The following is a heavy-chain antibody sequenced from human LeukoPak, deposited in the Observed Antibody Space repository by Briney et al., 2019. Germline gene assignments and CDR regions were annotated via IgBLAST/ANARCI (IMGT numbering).Heavy chain of an antibody. D-gene: IGHD5-24*01. J-gene: IGHJ3*02. CDR2: INPSGGST. CDR1: GYTFTSYY. CDR3: ARGRDCYNLGDAFDI. Sequence: ASVKVSCKASGYTFTSYYMHWVRQAPGQGLEWMGIINPSGGSTSYAQKFQGRVTMTRDMSTSTVYMELSSLRSEDTAVYYCARGRDCYNLGDAFDIWGQGTMVTVSS. V-gene: IGHV1-46*01.